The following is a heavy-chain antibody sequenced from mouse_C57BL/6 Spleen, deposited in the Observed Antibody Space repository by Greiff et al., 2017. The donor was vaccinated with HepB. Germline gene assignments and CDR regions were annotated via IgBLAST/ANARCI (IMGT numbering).Heavy chain of an antibody. V-gene: IGHV1-81*01. Sequence: VQLQQSGAELARPGASVKLSCKASGYTFTSYGISWVKQRTGQGLEWIGEIYPRSGNTYYNEKFKGKATLTADKSSSTAYMELRSLTSEDSAVYFCARWGYYDYDGYWGQGTTLTVSS. CDR2: IYPRSGNT. J-gene: IGHJ2*01. CDR3: ARWGYYDYDGY. CDR1: GYTFTSYG. D-gene: IGHD2-4*01.